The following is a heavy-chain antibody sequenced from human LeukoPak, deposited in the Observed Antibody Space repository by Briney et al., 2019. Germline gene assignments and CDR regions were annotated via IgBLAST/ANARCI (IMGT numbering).Heavy chain of an antibody. V-gene: IGHV1-24*01. J-gene: IGHJ4*02. Sequence: ASVKVSCKVSGYIFGELSMHWVRQAPGQGLEWMGGFNPEDGETFYAQKFQGRVNMTENTSTDTAYMELSSLSYDDTAVYYCATDSLFGVVTADYWGQGTLVTVSS. D-gene: IGHD3-3*01. CDR1: GYIFGELS. CDR3: ATDSLFGVVTADY. CDR2: FNPEDGET.